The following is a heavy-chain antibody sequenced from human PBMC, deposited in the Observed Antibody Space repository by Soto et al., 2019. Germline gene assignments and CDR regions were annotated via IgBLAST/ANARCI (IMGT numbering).Heavy chain of an antibody. CDR1: GFTFSRYA. J-gene: IGHJ4*02. CDR2: ISSNGGST. V-gene: IGHV3-64*01. D-gene: IGHD1-26*01. CDR3: SRDGGSYYLYY. Sequence: PGGSLRLSCAASGFTFSRYAMHWVRQAPGKGLEYVSVISSNGGSTYYANSVKGRSTISRDNSKNTLYLQMGSLRAEDMAVYYCSRDGGSYYLYYCGQGTLVTVSS.